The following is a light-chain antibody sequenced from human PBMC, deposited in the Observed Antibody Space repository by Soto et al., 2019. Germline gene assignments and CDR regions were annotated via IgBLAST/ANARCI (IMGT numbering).Light chain of an antibody. CDR1: QSISSY. V-gene: IGKV1-39*01. J-gene: IGKJ3*01. CDR3: QQSYTAPYT. Sequence: DIQMTQSPSSLSASVGDRVTITCRASQSISSYLNWYQQKPGKAPKLLIYAASSLQSGVPSRFSGSGSGTTFTLTITSLQPDDFAIYFCQQSYTAPYTFGPGTKVEIK. CDR2: AAS.